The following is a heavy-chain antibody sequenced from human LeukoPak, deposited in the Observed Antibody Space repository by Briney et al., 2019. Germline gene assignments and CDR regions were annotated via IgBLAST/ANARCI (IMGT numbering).Heavy chain of an antibody. CDR2: IYQDGTEK. V-gene: IGHV3-7*01. CDR3: ASERPSSSWYDY. CDR1: GFIFGSHL. Sequence: PGGSLRLSYVASGFIFGSHLMTWVRQAPGKGLEWVANIYQDGTEKYYMDSVRGRFTISRDNAKNLPYLQMNSLRDEDTAVYYCASERPSSSWYDYWGQGTLVTVSS. D-gene: IGHD6-13*01. J-gene: IGHJ4*02.